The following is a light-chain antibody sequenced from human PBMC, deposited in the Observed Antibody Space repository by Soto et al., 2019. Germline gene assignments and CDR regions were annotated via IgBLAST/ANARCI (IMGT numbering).Light chain of an antibody. Sequence: SQRTQTPSTLSGSVGDRVTITCRASQTISSWLAWYQQKPGKAPKLLIYKASTLKSGVPSRLSGSGSGTEFTLTISSLQPDDFATYYCQHYNSYSEAFGQGTKVDI. V-gene: IGKV1-5*03. J-gene: IGKJ1*01. CDR1: QTISSW. CDR3: QHYNSYSEA. CDR2: KAS.